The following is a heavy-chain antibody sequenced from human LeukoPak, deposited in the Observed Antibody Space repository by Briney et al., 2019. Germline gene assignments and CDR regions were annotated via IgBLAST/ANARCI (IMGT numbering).Heavy chain of an antibody. CDR2: IIPIFGTA. D-gene: IGHD6-19*01. CDR3: VRDGSGARAAFDI. J-gene: IGHJ3*02. Sequence: SVKVSCKASGYTFTGYYMHWVRQAPGQGLEWMGGIIPIFGTANYAQKFQGRVTITTDESTSTAYMELRSLRSDDTAVYYCVRDGSGARAAFDIWGQGTMVTVSS. V-gene: IGHV1-69*05. CDR1: GYTFTGYY.